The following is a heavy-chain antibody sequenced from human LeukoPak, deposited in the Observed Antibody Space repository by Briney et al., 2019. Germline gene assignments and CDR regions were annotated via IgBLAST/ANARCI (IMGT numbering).Heavy chain of an antibody. CDR3: ARGDILTGYPLGY. CDR2: ISSSGSTI. V-gene: IGHV3-48*04. Sequence: GGSLRLSCAASGFTFSSYSMTWVRQAPGKGLEWVSYISSSGSTIYYADSVKGRFTISRDNAKNSLYLQMNSLRAEDTAVYYCARGDILTGYPLGYWGQGTLVTVSS. CDR1: GFTFSSYS. J-gene: IGHJ4*02. D-gene: IGHD3-9*01.